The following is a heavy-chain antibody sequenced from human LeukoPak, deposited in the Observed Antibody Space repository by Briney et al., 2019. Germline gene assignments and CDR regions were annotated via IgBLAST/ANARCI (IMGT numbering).Heavy chain of an antibody. CDR2: TSRSVSTI. V-gene: IGHV3-11*01. Sequence: PGGSLRLSCAASGFTFSDYYMSWIRQAPGKGLEWVSYTSRSVSTIYYADSVQGRFTISRDNAKNSLYLQMSSLRAEDTAVYYCARTTLSITPDAFDIWGQGTMVTVPS. J-gene: IGHJ3*02. CDR3: ARTTLSITPDAFDI. CDR1: GFTFSDYY. D-gene: IGHD3-10*01.